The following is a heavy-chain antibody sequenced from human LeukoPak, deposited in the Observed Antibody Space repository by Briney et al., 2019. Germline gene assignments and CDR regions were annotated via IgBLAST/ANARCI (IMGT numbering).Heavy chain of an antibody. Sequence: PGGPLRLSCAASGFTFSSFGMHWVRQAPGKGLEWVAIVSHDGRGKHYADSVKGRFTISRDNSKNTLYLQMNSLRGDDTAVYYCAKAGYGGSSTTTYGDYWGQGTLVAVSS. V-gene: IGHV3-30*18. J-gene: IGHJ4*02. CDR2: VSHDGRGK. CDR3: AKAGYGGSSTTTYGDY. CDR1: GFTFSSFG. D-gene: IGHD2-15*01.